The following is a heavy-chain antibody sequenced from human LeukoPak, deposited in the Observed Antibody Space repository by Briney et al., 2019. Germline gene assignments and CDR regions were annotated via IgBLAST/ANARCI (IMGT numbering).Heavy chain of an antibody. Sequence: PGGSLRLSCAASGFTFSSYAMSWVRQAPGKGLEWVGRIRSKANSYATAYAASVKGRFTISRDDSKNTAYLQMNSLKTEDTAVYYCTTLPATAIWGQGTLVTVSS. CDR2: IRSKANSYAT. J-gene: IGHJ4*02. CDR1: GFTFSSYA. D-gene: IGHD2-21*02. CDR3: TTLPATAI. V-gene: IGHV3-73*01.